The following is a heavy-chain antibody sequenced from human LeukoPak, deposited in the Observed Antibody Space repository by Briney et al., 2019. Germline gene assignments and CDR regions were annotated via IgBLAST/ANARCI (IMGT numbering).Heavy chain of an antibody. J-gene: IGHJ4*02. D-gene: IGHD2-15*01. CDR2: ISSSRSTI. CDR3: ARARASGRSGFDY. V-gene: IGHV3-48*02. CDR1: GLTVSSYS. Sequence: PGGSLRLSCAASGLTVSSYSMNWVRQAPGKGLEWVSYISSSRSTIYYADSVKGRFTISRDNAKNSLYLQMNSLRDEDTAVYYCARARASGRSGFDYWGQGTLVTVSS.